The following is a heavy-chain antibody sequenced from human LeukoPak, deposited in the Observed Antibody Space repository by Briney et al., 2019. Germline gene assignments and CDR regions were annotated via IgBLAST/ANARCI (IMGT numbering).Heavy chain of an antibody. CDR1: GGSISSYY. CDR3: ARAGLYYDFWSGYSSYYYYGMDV. Sequence: SETLSLTCTVSGGSISSYYWSWIRQPPGKGLEWIGYIYYSGSTNYNPSLKSRVTISVDTSKNQFSLKLSSVTAADTAVYYCARAGLYYDFWSGYSSYYYYGMDVWGQGTTVTVSS. J-gene: IGHJ6*02. D-gene: IGHD3-3*01. V-gene: IGHV4-59*01. CDR2: IYYSGST.